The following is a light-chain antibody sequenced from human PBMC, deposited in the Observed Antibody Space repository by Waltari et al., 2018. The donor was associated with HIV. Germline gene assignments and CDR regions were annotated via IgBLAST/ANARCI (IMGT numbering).Light chain of an antibody. CDR2: DAS. V-gene: IGKV3-15*01. CDR3: QQYDKWPMYT. J-gene: IGKJ2*01. Sequence: EIRLTQSPVILSVSPGGRATLSCRASQNIKTDLAWYQQKPGQSPRLLIYDASTRTTGTPDRFSGSGSGTDFTLTISSVHSEDFAVYDCQQYDKWPMYTFGQGTKVDMK. CDR1: QNIKTD.